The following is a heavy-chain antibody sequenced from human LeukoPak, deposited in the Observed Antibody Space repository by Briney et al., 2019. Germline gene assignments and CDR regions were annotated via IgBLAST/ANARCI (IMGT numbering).Heavy chain of an antibody. CDR3: TTHPDGAPIRHDYYFEN. CDR2: IGSQGT. Sequence: PGGSLRLSCAASRFTFSIAWMNWVRQTPGKGLEWVGRIGSQGTDYAAPVRGRFTISRDDSKSVLYLQMDSLKIEDTAMYYCTTHPDGAPIRHDYYFENWGQGTLVAVST. D-gene: IGHD3-3*02. J-gene: IGHJ4*02. CDR1: RFTFSIAW. V-gene: IGHV3-15*04.